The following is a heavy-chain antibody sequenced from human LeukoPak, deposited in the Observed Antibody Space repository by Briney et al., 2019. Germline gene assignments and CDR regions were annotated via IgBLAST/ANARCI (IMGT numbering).Heavy chain of an antibody. J-gene: IGHJ4*02. V-gene: IGHV3-15*01. Sequence: GGSLRLSCTPSGFTFTNAWMSWVRQAPGKGREWVGRISTKADGGTTDYAAPVKGTFTISRDDSKNTLYLQMNSLKTEDTAVYYCIKSSGDWHWGQGTLVTVSS. CDR3: IKSSGDWH. D-gene: IGHD2-21*02. CDR2: ISTKADGGTT. CDR1: GFTFTNAW.